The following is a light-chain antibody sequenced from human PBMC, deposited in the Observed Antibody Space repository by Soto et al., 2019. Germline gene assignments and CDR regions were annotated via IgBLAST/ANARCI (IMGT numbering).Light chain of an antibody. CDR1: QSISSW. V-gene: IGKV1-5*01. J-gene: IGKJ1*01. Sequence: DIQMTQSPSTLSASVGDRVTITCRASQSISSWLAWYQQKPGKAPKLLIYDASSLQSGVHSRFSGSGSGTDFTLTIKSLQPEDIATYYCKQTNSFPRTFGQGTKVDIK. CDR3: KQTNSFPRT. CDR2: DAS.